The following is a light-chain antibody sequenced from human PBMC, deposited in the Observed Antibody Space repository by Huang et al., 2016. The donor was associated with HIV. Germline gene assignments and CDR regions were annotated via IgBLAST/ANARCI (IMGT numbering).Light chain of an antibody. J-gene: IGKJ1*01. V-gene: IGKV3-15*01. Sequence: EIVMTQSPATLSVSPGERATLSCRASQSVSSNLAWYQQKLGQAPRLLIYGASTRATGIPARFSGSGSGTEFTLTISSLQSEDFAVYYCQQYNNWSPRSFGQGTKVEIK. CDR1: QSVSSN. CDR3: QQYNNWSPRS. CDR2: GAS.